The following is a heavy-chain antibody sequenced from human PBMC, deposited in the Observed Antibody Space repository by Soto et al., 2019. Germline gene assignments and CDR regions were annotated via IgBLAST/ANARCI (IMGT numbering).Heavy chain of an antibody. J-gene: IGHJ4*02. Sequence: GGSLRLSCSASGFTFSTFAMHWVRQAPGKGLQSVSAISSSGGATYYADSVKARFTISRDNSKNTVYLQMSSLRAEDTAVYYCVKDGSWEIRHFDYWGQGTLVTVSS. CDR1: GFTFSTFA. CDR3: VKDGSWEIRHFDY. D-gene: IGHD1-26*01. CDR2: ISSSGGAT. V-gene: IGHV3-64D*08.